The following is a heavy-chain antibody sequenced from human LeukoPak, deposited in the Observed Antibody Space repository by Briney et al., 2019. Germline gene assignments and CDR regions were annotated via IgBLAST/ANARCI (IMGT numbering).Heavy chain of an antibody. CDR3: ARVPANTWIQLWSSGYFDY. V-gene: IGHV3-11*01. CDR1: GFTFSDYY. Sequence: GGSLRLSCAASGFTFSDYYMSWIRQAPGKGLEWVSYISSSGSTIYYADSVKGRFTISRDNANNSLYLQMNSLRAEDTAVYYCARVPANTWIQLWSSGYFDYWGQGTLVTVSS. D-gene: IGHD5-18*01. CDR2: ISSSGSTI. J-gene: IGHJ4*02.